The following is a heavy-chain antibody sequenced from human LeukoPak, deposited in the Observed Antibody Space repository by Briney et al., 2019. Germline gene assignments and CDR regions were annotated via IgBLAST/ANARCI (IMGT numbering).Heavy chain of an antibody. Sequence: SLRLSCAASGFSFNTYGITWVRQPPGKGLEWVSAISDSGSDTYYADFVQGRFTISRDNSKNTLSLQMDSLRAEHTAVYYCAKKRDSHETLYFFDSWGQGILVTVSS. D-gene: IGHD2-15*01. J-gene: IGHJ4*02. CDR1: GFSFNTYG. V-gene: IGHV3-23*01. CDR3: AKKRDSHETLYFFDS. CDR2: ISDSGSDT.